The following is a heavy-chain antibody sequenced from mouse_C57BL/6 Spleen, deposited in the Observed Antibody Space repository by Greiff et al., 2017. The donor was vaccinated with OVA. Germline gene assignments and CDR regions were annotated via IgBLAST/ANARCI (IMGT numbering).Heavy chain of an antibody. CDR3: ARKYYAMDY. V-gene: IGHV1-52*01. CDR2: IDPSDSET. J-gene: IGHJ4*01. Sequence: QVHVKQPGAELVRPGSSVKLSCKASGYTFTSYWMHWVKQRPIQGLEWIGNIDPSDSETHYNQKFKDKATLTVDKSSSTAYMQLSSLPSEDSAVYYCARKYYAMDYWGQGTSVTVSS. CDR1: GYTFTSYW.